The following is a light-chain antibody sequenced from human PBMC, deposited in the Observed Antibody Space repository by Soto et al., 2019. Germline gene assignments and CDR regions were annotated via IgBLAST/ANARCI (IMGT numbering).Light chain of an antibody. CDR3: QQRFSWPPT. CDR2: DTS. V-gene: IGKV3-11*01. CDR1: QSISRY. J-gene: IGKJ4*01. Sequence: IGLTQSPATLSLSPGERATLSCRASQSISRYFAWYQQKPGQAPRLVIHDTSTRATGVPDTFSGSGSGTEFTLTISSLEPEDFATYYCQQRFSWPPTFGGGTHIEIK.